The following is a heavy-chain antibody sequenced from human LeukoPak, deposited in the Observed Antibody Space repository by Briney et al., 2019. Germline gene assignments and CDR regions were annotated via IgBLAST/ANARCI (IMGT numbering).Heavy chain of an antibody. Sequence: PWGSLRLSCAASGHTIRRDGNKCLSQAPGKGREGVSSISSSSSYIYYADSLKGRFTISRDNAKNSLYPQMNSLRAQDTAVYYCARDGLGPLDYWGQGTLVTVSS. CDR3: ARDGLGPLDY. V-gene: IGHV3-21*01. D-gene: IGHD1-14*01. CDR1: GHTIRRDG. CDR2: ISSSSSYI. J-gene: IGHJ4*02.